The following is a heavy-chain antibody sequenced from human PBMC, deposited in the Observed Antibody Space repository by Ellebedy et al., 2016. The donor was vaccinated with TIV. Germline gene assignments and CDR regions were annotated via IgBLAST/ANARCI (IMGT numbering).Heavy chain of an antibody. J-gene: IGHJ4*02. CDR1: GFTFNIYA. CDR2: INHSGST. V-gene: IGHV4-34*01. Sequence: MPGGSLRLSCSASGFTFNIYAMSWVRQPPGKGLEWIGEINHSGSTNYSPSLKSRVTISVDTSKNQFSLHLSSVTAADTAVYYCARTPYDLLTGYYSSYFDSWGQGTLVPVSS. CDR3: ARTPYDLLTGYYSSYFDS. D-gene: IGHD3-9*01.